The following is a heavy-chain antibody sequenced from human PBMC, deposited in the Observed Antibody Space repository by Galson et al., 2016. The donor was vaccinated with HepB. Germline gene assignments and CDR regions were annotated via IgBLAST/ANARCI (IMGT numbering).Heavy chain of an antibody. D-gene: IGHD4-17*01. CDR2: IFPIFGTT. Sequence: SVKVSCKASGGTFSIYAISWVRQAPGQGLEWMGGIFPIFGTTHYAQKFQGRVTITADESTTTAYMELSSLRSADTAVYYCASFPLFGTYTDYGTGAFHVWGQGTLVTVSS. V-gene: IGHV1-69*13. J-gene: IGHJ3*01. CDR3: ASFPLFGTYTDYGTGAFHV. CDR1: GGTFSIYA.